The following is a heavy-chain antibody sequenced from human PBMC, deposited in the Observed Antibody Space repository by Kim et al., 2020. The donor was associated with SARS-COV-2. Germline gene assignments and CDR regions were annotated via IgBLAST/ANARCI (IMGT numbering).Heavy chain of an antibody. CDR2: INHSGII. J-gene: IGHJ4*02. D-gene: IGHD1-26*01. V-gene: IGHV4-34*01. Sequence: SETLSLTCTVSGGSFGGYYWSWIRQPPGKGLEWIGEINHSGIINYNPSLKSRVTISVDTSKSQFSLKITSVTAADTSVYYCARGKSYRSAFFDYWGQGTLVTVSS. CDR3: ARGKSYRSAFFDY. CDR1: GGSFGGYY.